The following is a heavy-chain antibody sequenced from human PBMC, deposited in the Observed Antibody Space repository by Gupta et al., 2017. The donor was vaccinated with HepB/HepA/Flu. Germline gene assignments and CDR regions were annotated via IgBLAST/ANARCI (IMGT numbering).Heavy chain of an antibody. D-gene: IGHD3-3*01. CDR3: ANWRGAQSEFEF. Sequence: LESGCDMVQPGGSLRLSCASSGFIFRNYPMRWVRQAPGKGLKWVSSIRGNGDSIEYADFVKDRFTITRDNSKSTLYLQMNSLRVDETAIYVGANWRGAQSEFEFWGQGTLVTVSS. CDR1: GFIFRNYP. CDR2: IRGNGDSI. J-gene: IGHJ4*02. V-gene: IGHV3-23*01.